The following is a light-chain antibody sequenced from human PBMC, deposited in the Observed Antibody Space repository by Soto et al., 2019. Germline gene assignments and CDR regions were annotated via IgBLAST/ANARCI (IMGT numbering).Light chain of an antibody. J-gene: IGLJ1*01. CDR3: SSFTTSGTYA. Sequence: QSVLTQPASVSGSPGQSITISCTGTSNDIGAYNFVSWYQQHPGKAPKVMIYDVNNRPSGVSDRFSGSKSGTTASLTISGLQTEDEADYYCSSFTTSGTYAFGAGTKVTVL. CDR2: DVN. V-gene: IGLV2-14*03. CDR1: SNDIGAYNF.